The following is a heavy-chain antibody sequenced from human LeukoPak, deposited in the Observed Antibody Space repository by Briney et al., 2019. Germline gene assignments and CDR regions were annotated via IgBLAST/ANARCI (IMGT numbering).Heavy chain of an antibody. CDR2: IKQDGSEK. V-gene: IGHV3-7*03. Sequence: GGSLRLSCAASGFTFSSDRMTWVRQAPGPWLEWVAHIKQDGSEKYYVDSAKARFTIFRNNAKNSLNQQINSLKAVTTAVYYCAGDLVGADAFDIWGQGTMVTVSS. D-gene: IGHD1-26*01. J-gene: IGHJ3*02. CDR3: AGDLVGADAFDI. CDR1: GFTFSSDR.